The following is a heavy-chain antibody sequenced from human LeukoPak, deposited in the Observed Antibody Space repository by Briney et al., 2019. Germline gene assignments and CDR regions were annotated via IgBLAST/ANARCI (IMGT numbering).Heavy chain of an antibody. J-gene: IGHJ5*02. Sequence: GASVKVSCKASGYTFTSYGINWVRQATGQGLEWMGWMNPNSGNTGYAQKFQGRVTITRNTSISTAYMELSSLRSEDTAVYYCARGRLGRNSWYRNWFDPWGQGTLVTVSS. CDR2: MNPNSGNT. D-gene: IGHD6-13*01. V-gene: IGHV1-8*03. CDR1: GYTFTSYG. CDR3: ARGRLGRNSWYRNWFDP.